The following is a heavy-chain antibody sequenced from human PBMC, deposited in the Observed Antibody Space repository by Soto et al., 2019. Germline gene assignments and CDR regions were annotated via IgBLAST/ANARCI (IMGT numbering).Heavy chain of an antibody. D-gene: IGHD3-22*01. J-gene: IGHJ5*02. CDR1: GYTFTSYG. CDR2: FDPEDGET. V-gene: IGHV1-24*01. Sequence: ASVKVSCKASGYTFTSYGISWVRQAPGKGLEWMGGFDPEDGETIYAQKFQGRVTMTEDTSTDTAYMELSSLRSEDTAVYYCATDYYDSSGPNWFAPWGQGTLVTVSS. CDR3: ATDYYDSSGPNWFAP.